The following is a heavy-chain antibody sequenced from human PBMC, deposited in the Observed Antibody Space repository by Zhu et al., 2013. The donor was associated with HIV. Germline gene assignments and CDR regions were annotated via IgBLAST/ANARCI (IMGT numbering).Heavy chain of an antibody. V-gene: IGHV1-69*06. D-gene: IGHD3-22*01. CDR3: ARAHYYDSSGSYWYFDL. J-gene: IGHJ2*01. CDR1: GYTFTGYY. Sequence: QVQLVQSGTEVKKPGATVKVSCKASGYTFTGYYMHWVRQAHGHGLEWMGGIIPIFNTTNYAQKFQGRFTITADKSTNTAYMELSSLIFEDTAMYYCARAHYYDSSGSYWYFDLWGRGTLVTVSS. CDR2: IIPIFNTT.